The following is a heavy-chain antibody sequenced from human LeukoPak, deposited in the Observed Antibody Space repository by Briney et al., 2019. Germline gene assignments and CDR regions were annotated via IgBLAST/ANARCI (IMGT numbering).Heavy chain of an antibody. CDR2: IYPGDSET. D-gene: IGHD5-18*01. Sequence: GEALKISFKSSGYSFTTYWIGWVRQMPGKGLEWMGIIYPGDSETRYSPSFQGQVTISADKSISTAYLQSSSLKASLTAMYYCVPPGIRLWLADYWGQGTLVTVSS. J-gene: IGHJ4*02. V-gene: IGHV5-51*01. CDR1: GYSFTTYW. CDR3: VPPGIRLWLADY.